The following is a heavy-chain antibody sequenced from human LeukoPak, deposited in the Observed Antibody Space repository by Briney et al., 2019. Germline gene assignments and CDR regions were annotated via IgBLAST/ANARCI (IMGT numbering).Heavy chain of an antibody. V-gene: IGHV3-30*04. CDR1: GFTFSGYA. D-gene: IGHD3-9*01. CDR2: ISYDGSNK. Sequence: GGSLRLSCAASGFTFSGYAMHWVRQAPGKGLEWVAVISYDGSNKYYADSVKGRFTISRDNSKNTLYLQMNSLRAEDTAVYYCARDRHSDPTGNLDYWGQGTLVTVSS. J-gene: IGHJ4*02. CDR3: ARDRHSDPTGNLDY.